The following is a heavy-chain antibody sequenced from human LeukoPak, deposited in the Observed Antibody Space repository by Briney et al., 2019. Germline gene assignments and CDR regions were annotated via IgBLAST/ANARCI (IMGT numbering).Heavy chain of an antibody. V-gene: IGHV4-59*01. D-gene: IGHD4-17*01. CDR2: IYYSGST. CDR3: ARVGERGTHYGDLYYFDY. CDR1: GGSISSYY. Sequence: SETLSLTCTVSGGSISSYYWSWIRQPPGKGLEWIGYIYYSGSTNYNPSLKSRVTISVDTSKNQFSLKLSSVTAADTAVYYCARVGERGTHYGDLYYFDYWGQGALVTVSS. J-gene: IGHJ4*02.